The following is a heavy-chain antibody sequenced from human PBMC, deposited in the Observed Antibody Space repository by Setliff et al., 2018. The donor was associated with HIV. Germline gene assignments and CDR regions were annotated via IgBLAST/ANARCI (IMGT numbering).Heavy chain of an antibody. Sequence: SETLSLTCTVSGGSISSHYWSWIRQPPGKGLEWIGSIYYSGSTSYNPSLKSRVTISADTSKNQFSLELGSVTAADTAVYYCARLIPASVYFDYWGQGTLVTVSS. CDR3: ARLIPASVYFDY. J-gene: IGHJ4*02. CDR1: GGSISSHY. V-gene: IGHV4-59*08. D-gene: IGHD2-2*01. CDR2: IYYSGST.